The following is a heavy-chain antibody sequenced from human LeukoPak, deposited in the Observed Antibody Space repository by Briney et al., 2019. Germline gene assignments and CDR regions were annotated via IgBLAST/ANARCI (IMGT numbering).Heavy chain of an antibody. V-gene: IGHV3-13*01. CDR3: ARGGNYFGSGTYPFPLDI. CDR2: IGTGGDT. CDR1: GFTFSNYD. J-gene: IGHJ3*02. Sequence: GGSLRLPCAASGFTFSNYDMHWVRQATGKGLEWVSAIGTGGDTYYEGSVKGRFTISRENAKNSLYLQMNSLRAGDTAVYYCARGGNYFGSGTYPFPLDIWGQGTMVTVSS. D-gene: IGHD3-10*01.